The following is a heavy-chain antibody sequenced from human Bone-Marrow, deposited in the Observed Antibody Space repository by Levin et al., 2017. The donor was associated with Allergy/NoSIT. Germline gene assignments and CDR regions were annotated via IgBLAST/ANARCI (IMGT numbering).Heavy chain of an antibody. D-gene: IGHD5-12*01. J-gene: IGHJ4*02. CDR2: MYPNSDNA. CDR1: GYTFTSFD. V-gene: IGHV1-8*01. CDR3: ARGELGSGYLFDY. Sequence: KISCKTSGYTFTSFDINWVRQATGQGLEWMGWMYPNSDNAGYAQKFQGRVTMTRNTSISTAYMELSSLRSEYTAIYYCARGELGSGYLFDYWGQGTLVTVSS.